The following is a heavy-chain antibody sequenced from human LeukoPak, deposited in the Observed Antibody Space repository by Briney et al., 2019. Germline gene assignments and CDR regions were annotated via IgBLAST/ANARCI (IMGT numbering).Heavy chain of an antibody. D-gene: IGHD1-1*01. CDR3: ARDLQLERLSYYYGMDV. CDR1: GFTFSSYS. J-gene: IGHJ6*02. V-gene: IGHV3-21*01. CDR2: ISSSSSYI. Sequence: GGSLRLSCAASGFTFSSYSMNWVRQAPGKGLEWVSSISSSSSYIYYADSVKGRFTISRDNAKNSLYLQMNSLRAEDTTVYYCARDLQLERLSYYYGMDVWGQGTTVTVSS.